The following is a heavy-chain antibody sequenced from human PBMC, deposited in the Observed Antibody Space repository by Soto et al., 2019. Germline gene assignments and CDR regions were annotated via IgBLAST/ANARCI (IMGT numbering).Heavy chain of an antibody. Sequence: GGSLRLSCAASGFPFNSAWINWVRQVPGKGLEWVGRVKSKADGGSGDYAAPVKGRFVVSRDDSKDIVYLQMNSLKIEDTGVYYCTTDSRTTLPEIRFDYWGHGTQVTVSS. V-gene: IGHV3-15*07. J-gene: IGHJ4*01. CDR3: TTDSRTTLPEIRFDY. CDR2: VKSKADGGSG. D-gene: IGHD1-26*01. CDR1: GFPFNSAW.